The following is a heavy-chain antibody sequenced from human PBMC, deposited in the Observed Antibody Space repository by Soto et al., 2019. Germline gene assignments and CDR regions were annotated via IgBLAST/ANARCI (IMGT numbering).Heavy chain of an antibody. V-gene: IGHV4-31*03. CDR1: GGSISSGGYY. J-gene: IGHJ6*02. CDR2: IYYSGST. Sequence: QVQLQESGPGLVKPSQTLSLTCTVSGGSISSGGYYWSWIRQHPGKGLEWIGYIYYSGSTYYNPSLKSSLTISVHTSKTQFSLKPISVTAADTAVYYCARGGRRSPGMDVWGQGTTVTVSS. CDR3: ARGGRRSPGMDV.